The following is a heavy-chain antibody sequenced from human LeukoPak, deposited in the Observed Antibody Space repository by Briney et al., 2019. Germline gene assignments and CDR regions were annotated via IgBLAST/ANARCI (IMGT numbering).Heavy chain of an antibody. CDR2: ISAYNGNT. Sequence: ASVKVSCKASGSTFTSYGISRVRQAPGQGLEWMGWISAYNGNTNYAQKLQGRVTMTTDTSTSTAYMELRSLRSDDTTVYFCARDDCSGGSCYLPYRGQGTLVTVSS. V-gene: IGHV1-18*01. CDR3: ARDDCSGGSCYLPY. J-gene: IGHJ4*02. CDR1: GSTFTSYG. D-gene: IGHD2-15*01.